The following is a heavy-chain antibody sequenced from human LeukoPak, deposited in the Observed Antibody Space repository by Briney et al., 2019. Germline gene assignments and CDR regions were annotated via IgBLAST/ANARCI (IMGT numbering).Heavy chain of an antibody. J-gene: IGHJ6*03. V-gene: IGHV4-59*01. CDR3: ARGIAARAANYYYYYMDV. CDR1: GGSISSYY. CDR2: IYYSGST. D-gene: IGHD6-6*01. Sequence: PSETLSLTCTVSGGSISSYYWSWIRQPPGKGLEWIGYIYYSGSTNYNPSLKSRVTISVDTSKNQFSLKLSSVTAADTAVYYCARGIAARAANYYYYYMDVWGKGTTVTVSS.